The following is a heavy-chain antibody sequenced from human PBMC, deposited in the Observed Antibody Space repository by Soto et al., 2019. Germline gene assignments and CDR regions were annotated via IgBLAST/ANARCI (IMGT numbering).Heavy chain of an antibody. V-gene: IGHV5-10-1*01. CDR3: ARHRDYYDSSGYPDY. CDR2: IDPSDSYT. J-gene: IGHJ4*02. CDR1: GYSFTIYW. Sequence: PGESLKISCKGSGYSFTIYWISWVRQMPGKGLEWMGRIDPSDSYTNYSPSFQGHVTISADKSISTAYLQWSSLKASDTAMYYCARHRDYYDSSGYPDYWSQGTLVTVSS. D-gene: IGHD3-22*01.